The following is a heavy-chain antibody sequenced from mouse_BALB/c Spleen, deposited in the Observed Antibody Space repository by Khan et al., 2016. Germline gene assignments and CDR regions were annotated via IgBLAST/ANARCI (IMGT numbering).Heavy chain of an antibody. CDR2: ILPGSGST. Sequence: QMQLEESGAELMKPGASVKISCKATGYTFSSYWIEWVKQRPGHGLEWIGEILPGSGSTNYNEKFKGKATFTADTSSNTAYMQLSSLTSEDAAVYYGARYYAMDYWGQGTSVTVSS. J-gene: IGHJ4*01. CDR1: GYTFSSYW. CDR3: ARYYAMDY. V-gene: IGHV1-9*01.